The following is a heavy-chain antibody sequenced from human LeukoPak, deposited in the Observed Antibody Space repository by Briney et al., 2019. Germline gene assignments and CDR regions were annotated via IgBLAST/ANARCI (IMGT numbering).Heavy chain of an antibody. CDR2: ISGSGGNT. J-gene: IGHJ4*02. D-gene: IGHD3-9*01. V-gene: IGHV3-23*01. CDR3: AKDPVLTGYYSTFDY. Sequence: GGSLRLSCAASGFTFSSHAMSWVRQAPGKGLEWVSAISGSGGNTYYADSVKGRFTISRDNSKNTLYLQMNSLRAEDTAVYYCAKDPVLTGYYSTFDYWGQGTLVTVSS. CDR1: GFTFSSHA.